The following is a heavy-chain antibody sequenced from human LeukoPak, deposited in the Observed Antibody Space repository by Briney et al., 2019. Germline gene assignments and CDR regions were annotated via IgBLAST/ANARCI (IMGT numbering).Heavy chain of an antibody. CDR1: GGSISSYY. CDR3: ARDRHWTNDWVFDY. V-gene: IGHV4-59*01. J-gene: IGHJ4*02. Sequence: PSETLSLTCTVSGGSISSYYWSWIRQPPGKGLEWIGYIYYSGSTNYNPSLKSRVTISVHTSKNQFSLKLSSVTAADTAVYYCARDRHWTNDWVFDYWGQGTLVTVSS. D-gene: IGHD1/OR15-1a*01. CDR2: IYYSGST.